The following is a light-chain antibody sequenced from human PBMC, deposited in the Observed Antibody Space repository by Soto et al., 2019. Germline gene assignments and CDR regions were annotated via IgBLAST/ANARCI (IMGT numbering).Light chain of an antibody. CDR2: DAS. CDR1: QNIVNW. Sequence: DIQMTQSPSTLSASVGDKVTITSPARQNIVNWLAWYQQKPGKAPKLLIYDASSLQRGVPSRFSGSGSGTEFTLTISSLQPDDFATYYCQEYNSHSGGFGQGTKVDIK. J-gene: IGKJ1*01. V-gene: IGKV1-5*01. CDR3: QEYNSHSGG.